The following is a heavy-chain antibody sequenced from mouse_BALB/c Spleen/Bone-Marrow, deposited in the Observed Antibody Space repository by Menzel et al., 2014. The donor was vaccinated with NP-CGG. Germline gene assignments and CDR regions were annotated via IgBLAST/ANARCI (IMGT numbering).Heavy chain of an antibody. V-gene: IGHV5-9-3*01. CDR3: ARPRFAY. Sequence: EVKLMESGGGLVKPGGSLKLSCAASGFTFSSYAMPWVRQTPEKRLEWVATISSGGSYTYYPDSVKGRFTISRDNAKNTLYLQMSSLRSEDTAMYYCARPRFAYWGQGTLVTVSA. CDR2: ISSGGSYT. J-gene: IGHJ3*01. CDR1: GFTFSSYA.